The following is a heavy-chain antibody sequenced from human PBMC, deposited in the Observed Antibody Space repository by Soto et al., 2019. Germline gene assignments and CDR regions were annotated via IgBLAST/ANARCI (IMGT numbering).Heavy chain of an antibody. CDR1: RFTFTSYA. D-gene: IGHD1-26*01. V-gene: IGHV3-23*01. Sequence: EVELLESGGGLVQPGGSLRLSCVASRFTFTSYAMSWVRQAPGKGLEWVAAISASGGATIHADSVKVRLTISRDNSKNTLYLQMNSLRAEDTAVYYCAKDVEGGSLFRGAFDYWGQGTQVTVSS. CDR3: AKDVEGGSLFRGAFDY. J-gene: IGHJ4*02. CDR2: ISASGGAT.